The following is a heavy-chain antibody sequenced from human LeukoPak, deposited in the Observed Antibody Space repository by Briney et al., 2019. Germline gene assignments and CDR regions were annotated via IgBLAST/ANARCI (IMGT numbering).Heavy chain of an antibody. V-gene: IGHV1-69*05. Sequence: SVKVSCKASGGTFSSYAISWVRQAPGQGLEWMGGIIPIFGTANYAQKFQGRVTITRNTSIGTSYMELNSLRSEDTAVYYCARGEYSGSYYYFAYWGQGTLVTVSS. CDR1: GGTFSSYA. CDR2: IIPIFGTA. CDR3: ARGEYSGSYYYFAY. D-gene: IGHD1-26*01. J-gene: IGHJ4*02.